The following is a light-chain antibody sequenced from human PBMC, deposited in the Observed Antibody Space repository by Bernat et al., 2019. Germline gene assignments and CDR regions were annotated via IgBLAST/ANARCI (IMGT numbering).Light chain of an antibody. Sequence: EIVMTQSPATLSVSPGERATLSCWASQSVSSNLAWYQQKPGQAPRLLIYGASTRATGIPARFSGSGSGTEFTLPISSLQSEDFAVYYCQQYNNWPPLTFGGGTKVEIK. J-gene: IGKJ4*01. CDR3: QQYNNWPPLT. V-gene: IGKV3-15*01. CDR1: QSVSSN. CDR2: GAS.